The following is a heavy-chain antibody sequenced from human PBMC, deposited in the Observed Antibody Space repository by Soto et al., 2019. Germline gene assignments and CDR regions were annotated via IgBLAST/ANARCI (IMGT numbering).Heavy chain of an antibody. J-gene: IGHJ6*02. CDR2: ISSSSSYI. D-gene: IGHD3-16*01. CDR3: ARDSAPGRFSYGMDV. CDR1: GFTFSSYS. Sequence: GGSLRLSCAASGFTFSSYSMNWVRQAPGKGLEWVSSISSSSSYIYYADSVKGRFTISRDNAKNSLYLQMNSLRAEDTAVYYCARDSAPGRFSYGMDVWGQGTTVTVSS. V-gene: IGHV3-21*01.